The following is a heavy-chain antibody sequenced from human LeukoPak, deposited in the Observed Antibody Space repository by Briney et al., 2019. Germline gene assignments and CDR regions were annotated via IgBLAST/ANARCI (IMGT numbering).Heavy chain of an antibody. J-gene: IGHJ5*02. Sequence: GESLKISCKGSGYSFTSYWIGWVRQRPGGALEWMGIIWPGDSDARYNPSSQGQVTLSVDKSISTAYLQWSNLKASDTAMYYCARLLYYDFWSGYYPKYNWFDPWGQGTLVTVSS. V-gene: IGHV5-51*01. CDR3: ARLLYYDFWSGYYPKYNWFDP. D-gene: IGHD3-3*01. CDR1: GYSFTSYW. CDR2: IWPGDSDA.